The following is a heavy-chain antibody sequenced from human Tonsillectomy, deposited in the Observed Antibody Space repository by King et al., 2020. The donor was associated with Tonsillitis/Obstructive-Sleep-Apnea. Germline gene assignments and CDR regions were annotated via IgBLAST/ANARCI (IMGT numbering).Heavy chain of an antibody. D-gene: IGHD3-10*01. CDR3: ASHYYGSESRIDH. Sequence: LQLQESGPGLVKPSETLSLTCTVSGGSISSYYWSWIRQPPGKGLEWIGYIYYSGSTKYNPSLKSRVTISVETPNNQFSLKLNSVTAADTAVYYCASHYYGSESRIDHWGQGTLVTVSS. CDR2: IYYSGST. V-gene: IGHV4-59*01. CDR1: GGSISSYY. J-gene: IGHJ4*02.